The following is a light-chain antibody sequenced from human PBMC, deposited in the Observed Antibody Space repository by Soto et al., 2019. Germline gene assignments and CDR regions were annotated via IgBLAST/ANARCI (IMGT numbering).Light chain of an antibody. V-gene: IGKV3-15*01. CDR2: GAS. CDR1: QSVSSN. CDR3: QQYNNWPPVT. J-gene: IGKJ1*01. Sequence: EIVMTKSPATLSVSPGERATLSCRASQSVSSNLAWYQQKPGQAPRLLIYGASTRATGIPARFSGSGSGTEFTLTISSLQSEDFAVYYCQQYNNWPPVTFGEGTKVAIK.